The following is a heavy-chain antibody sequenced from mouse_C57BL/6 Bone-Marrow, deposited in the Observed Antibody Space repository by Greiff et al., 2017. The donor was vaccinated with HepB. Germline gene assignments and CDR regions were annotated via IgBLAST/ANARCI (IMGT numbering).Heavy chain of an antibody. J-gene: IGHJ4*01. Sequence: VQLQQSGAELVRPGASVTLSCKASGYTFTDYEMHWVKQTPVHGLEWIGAIDPETGGTAYNQKFKGKAILTADKSSSTAYMELRSLTSEDSAVYYCTRSDNGSSGCAMDYWGQGTSVTVAS. CDR2: IDPETGGT. CDR1: GYTFTDYE. CDR3: TRSDNGSSGCAMDY. D-gene: IGHD1-1*01. V-gene: IGHV1-15*01.